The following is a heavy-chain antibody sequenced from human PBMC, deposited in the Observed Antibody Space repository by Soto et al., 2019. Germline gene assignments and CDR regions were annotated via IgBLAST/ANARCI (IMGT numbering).Heavy chain of an antibody. CDR2: IYDTGISGYTPST. J-gene: IGHJ6*02. CDR1: GGSITSSY. CDR3: ARGEDAFFYYGLDV. Sequence: WETLSLTCTVSGGSITSSYWSWVRRAPGKGLEWIAYIYDTGISGYTPSTSYNPSLKSRVTMSVDTSKSQFSLKLTSVTAADTAVYYCARGEDAFFYYGLDVWGQGITVTVSS. V-gene: IGHV4-59*01.